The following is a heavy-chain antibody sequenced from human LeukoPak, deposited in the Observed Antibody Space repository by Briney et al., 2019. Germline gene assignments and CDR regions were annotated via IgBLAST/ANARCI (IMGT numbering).Heavy chain of an antibody. J-gene: IGHJ4*02. CDR1: GFTCSSYG. Sequence: GGSLRLSCAASGFTCSSYGMHWVRQAPGKGLEWVAVISYDGSNKYYADSVKGRFTISRDNSKNTLYLQMNSLRAEDTAVYYCVRDYNSLRPLDYWGQGNLVTVSS. CDR2: ISYDGSNK. D-gene: IGHD6-6*01. CDR3: VRDYNSLRPLDY. V-gene: IGHV3-30*03.